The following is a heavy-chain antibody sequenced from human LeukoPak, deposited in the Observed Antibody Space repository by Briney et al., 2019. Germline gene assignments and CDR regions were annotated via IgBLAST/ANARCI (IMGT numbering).Heavy chain of an antibody. CDR3: AKGSSSSRPYYFDY. V-gene: IGHV3-30*18. Sequence: GGSLRLSCAPSGFTFSRHGMHWVRQAPGKGLEWVAIISNDGSRKYYAHSVEGRFTISRDNSKNTLYLQMDSLRAEDTAVYYCAKGSSSSRPYYFDYWGQGTLVTVSS. CDR2: ISNDGSRK. D-gene: IGHD6-13*01. CDR1: GFTFSRHG. J-gene: IGHJ4*02.